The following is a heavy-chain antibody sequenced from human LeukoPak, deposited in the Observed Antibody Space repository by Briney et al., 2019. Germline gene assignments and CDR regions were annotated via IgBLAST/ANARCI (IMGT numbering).Heavy chain of an antibody. CDR1: GYSFTSYW. Sequence: GESLKISCKGSGYSFTSYWSSWVRQMPGKGLEWMGIIYPGDSDTRYSPSFQGQVTISANKSISTAYLQWSSLKASDTAMYYCARQHDILTGRNHIDYWGQGTLVTVSS. CDR2: IYPGDSDT. D-gene: IGHD3-9*01. J-gene: IGHJ4*02. CDR3: ARQHDILTGRNHIDY. V-gene: IGHV5-51*01.